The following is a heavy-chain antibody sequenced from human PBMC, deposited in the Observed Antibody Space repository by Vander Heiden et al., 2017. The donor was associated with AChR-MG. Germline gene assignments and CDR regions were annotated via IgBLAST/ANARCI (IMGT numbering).Heavy chain of an antibody. CDR2: IYPSGST. D-gene: IGHD2-2*01. CDR1: GGSFSSDGYS. CDR3: ARGGGYCSSTSCLGWFDP. Sequence: QLQLQESGSGLVKPSQTLSLTCAVPGGSFSSDGYSCSWIRQPPGKGLEWIGYIYPSGSTYYNPSLKSRVTMSVDRSKNQFSLKLSSVTAADTAVYYCARGGGYCSSTSCLGWFDPWGQGTLVTVS. V-gene: IGHV4-30-2*01. J-gene: IGHJ5*02.